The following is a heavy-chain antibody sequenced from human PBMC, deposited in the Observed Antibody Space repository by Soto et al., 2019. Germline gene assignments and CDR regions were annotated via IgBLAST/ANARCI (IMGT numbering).Heavy chain of an antibody. CDR1: GYTFLGYE. CDR2: MNPNTGAT. Sequence: QVQMVQSEADVKKPGASVKVSCKASGYTFLGYEIHWVRQAPGQGLEYMGWMNPNTGATRNAQKFQGRVTMTRDTSISTAYMELSSLTSDDTAIYYCVRSYRAGESVPIAPWGPGTTVIVSS. CDR3: VRSYRAGESVPIAP. V-gene: IGHV1-2*02. D-gene: IGHD2-2*01. J-gene: IGHJ6*02.